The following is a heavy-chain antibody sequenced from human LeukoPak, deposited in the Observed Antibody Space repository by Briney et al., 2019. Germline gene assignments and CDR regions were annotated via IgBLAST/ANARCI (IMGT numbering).Heavy chain of an antibody. Sequence: GGSLRLSCTASDFTFSSYDMNWVRRTPGRGLEWVSSISRNGGTTYADSVKGRFTISRDNSKNTLYLQMNSLRAEDAAVYYCAKDSGTCCWYFDLWGRGTLVTVSS. D-gene: IGHD1-26*01. J-gene: IGHJ2*01. CDR3: AKDSGTCCWYFDL. CDR1: DFTFSSYD. CDR2: ISRNGGTT. V-gene: IGHV3-23*01.